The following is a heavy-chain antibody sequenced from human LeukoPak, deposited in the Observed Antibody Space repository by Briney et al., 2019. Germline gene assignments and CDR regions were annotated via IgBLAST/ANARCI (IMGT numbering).Heavy chain of an antibody. V-gene: IGHV4-38-2*02. CDR3: ARVRTIFGVVIISPRVDY. J-gene: IGHJ4*02. CDR2: IYHSGST. Sequence: SETLSLTCTVSGYSISSGYYWGWIRQPPGKGLEWIGSIYHSGSTYYNPSLKSRVTISVDKSKNQFSLKLSSVTAADTAVYYCARVRTIFGVVIISPRVDYWGQGTLVTVSS. CDR1: GYSISSGYY. D-gene: IGHD3-3*01.